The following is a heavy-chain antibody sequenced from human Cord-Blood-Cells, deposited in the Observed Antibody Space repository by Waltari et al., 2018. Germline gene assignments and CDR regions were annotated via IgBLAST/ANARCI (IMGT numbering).Heavy chain of an antibody. CDR1: GGSFSGYY. CDR3: ARTTGEGDY. CDR2: INHSGST. Sequence: QVQLQQWGAGLLKPSETLSLTCAVYGGSFSGYYWSWIRQPPGNGLEWIGEINHSGSTNYNPSLKRRVTISVDTSKNQFSLKLSSVTAAATAVYYCARTTGEGDYWGQGTLVTVSS. V-gene: IGHV4-34*01. D-gene: IGHD7-27*01. J-gene: IGHJ4*02.